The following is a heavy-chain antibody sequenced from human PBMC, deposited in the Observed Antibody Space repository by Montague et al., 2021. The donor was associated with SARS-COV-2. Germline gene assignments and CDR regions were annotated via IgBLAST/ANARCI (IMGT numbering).Heavy chain of an antibody. CDR3: AHRRPGSGSYYFDY. D-gene: IGHD3-10*01. CDR1: GFSLSTSGVG. CDR2: IYWDDDK. J-gene: IGHJ4*02. V-gene: IGHV2-5*02. Sequence: PALVKPTQTLTLTCTFSGFSLSTSGVGVGWIRQPPGKALEWLALIYWDDDKRYSPSLKRRLTITKDTSKNQVVLTMTNMDPVDTATYYCAHRRPGSGSYYFDYWGQGTLVTVSS.